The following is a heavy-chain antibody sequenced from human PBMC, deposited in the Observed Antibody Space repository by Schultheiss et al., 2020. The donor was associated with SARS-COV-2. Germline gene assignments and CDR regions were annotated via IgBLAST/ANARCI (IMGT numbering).Heavy chain of an antibody. V-gene: IGHV3-48*04. J-gene: IGHJ4*02. CDR3: ARVYGDYVDY. D-gene: IGHD4-17*01. CDR1: GFTFSSYS. CDR2: ISSSGSTI. Sequence: GESLKISCAASGFTFSSYSMNWVRQAPGKGLEWVSYISSSGSTIYYADSVKGRFTISRDNAKNSLYLQMNSLRAEDTAVYYCARVYGDYVDYWGQGTLVTVSS.